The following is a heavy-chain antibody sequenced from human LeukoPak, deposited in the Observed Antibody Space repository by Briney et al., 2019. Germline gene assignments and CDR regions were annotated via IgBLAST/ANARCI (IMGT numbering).Heavy chain of an antibody. V-gene: IGHV5-51*01. D-gene: IGHD3-22*01. Sequence: GASLKISCKGSGCRFTSYWIGWVRQMPGKGLEWMGIIYPGDSDTRYSPSFQGQVTISADKSISTAYLPWSSLKASDTAMYYCARTYYYDSSGYLGRDYYYYMDVWGKGTTVTVSS. J-gene: IGHJ6*03. CDR3: ARTYYYDSSGYLGRDYYYYMDV. CDR2: IYPGDSDT. CDR1: GCRFTSYW.